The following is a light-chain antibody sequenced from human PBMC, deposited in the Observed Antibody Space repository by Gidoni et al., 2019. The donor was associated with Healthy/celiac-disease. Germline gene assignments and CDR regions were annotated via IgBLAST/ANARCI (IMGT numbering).Light chain of an antibody. CDR2: VAS. V-gene: IGKV3-15*01. J-gene: IGKJ5*01. Sequence: ELVITQSPATLSVSPGERATLSCRASQRVSSNLAWYQQKPGQAPRLLIYVASTRATGIPARFSGSGSGTEFTLTISSLQSEDFAVYYCQQYNNWPPITFGQGTRLEIK. CDR1: QRVSSN. CDR3: QQYNNWPPIT.